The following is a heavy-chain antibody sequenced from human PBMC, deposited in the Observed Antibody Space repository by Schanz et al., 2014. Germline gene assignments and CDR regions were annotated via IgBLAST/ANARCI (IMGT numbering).Heavy chain of an antibody. J-gene: IGHJ5*02. V-gene: IGHV4-4*02. CDR1: GVAITSTNW. CDR3: ARAVGGNSALEWFDH. Sequence: QVQLQESGPGLVKPSGTLSLTCAVSGVAITSTNWWHWVRQSPGKGLEWIGEIIHDGRTNYNPSLGSRVTISLDRSENQFSLELRSVAAADTALYYCARAVGGNSALEWFDHWGQGTLVTVSS. CDR2: IIHDGRT. D-gene: IGHD2-21*01.